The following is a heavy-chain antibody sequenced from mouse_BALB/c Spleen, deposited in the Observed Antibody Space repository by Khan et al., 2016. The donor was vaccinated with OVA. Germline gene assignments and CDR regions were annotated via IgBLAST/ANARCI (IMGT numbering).Heavy chain of an antibody. V-gene: IGHV1-5*01. D-gene: IGHD2-14*01. CDR1: GYSFTSYW. Sequence: VQLQQSGTVLARPGASVKMSCKASGYSFTSYWMHWVQQRPGQGLEWIGAIYPGTSEPRYNQKFRGQAKLTTVTSDSTAYMELSSLTTEESAVYYCTRYEDSYYFDYWGQGTTLTVSS. J-gene: IGHJ2*01. CDR2: IYPGTSEP. CDR3: TRYEDSYYFDY.